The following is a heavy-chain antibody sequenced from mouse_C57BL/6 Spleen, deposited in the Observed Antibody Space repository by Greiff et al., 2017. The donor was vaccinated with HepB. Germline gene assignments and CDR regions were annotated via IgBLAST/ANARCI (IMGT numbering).Heavy chain of an antibody. CDR2: IDPSDSYT. CDR3: ARDRGYEAY. Sequence: QVQLQQPGAELVKPGASVKLSCKASGYTFTSYWMQWVKQRPGQGLEWIGEIDPSDSYTNYNQKFKGKATLTVDTSSSTAYMQLSSLTSEDSAVYYCARDRGYEAYWGQGTLVTVSA. D-gene: IGHD2-2*01. J-gene: IGHJ3*01. V-gene: IGHV1-50*01. CDR1: GYTFTSYW.